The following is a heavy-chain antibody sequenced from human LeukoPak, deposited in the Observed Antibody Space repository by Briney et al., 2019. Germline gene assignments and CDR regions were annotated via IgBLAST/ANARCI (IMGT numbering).Heavy chain of an antibody. CDR1: GGSISSYY. J-gene: IGHJ4*02. Sequence: SETLSLTCTVSGGSISSYYWSWIRQPPGKGLEWIGYIYYSGSTSYNPSLKSRVTISVDTSKNQFSLKLSSVTAADTAVYYCARVGSRFWSGYYDYWGQGTLVTVSS. CDR2: IYYSGST. D-gene: IGHD3-3*01. V-gene: IGHV4-59*01. CDR3: ARVGSRFWSGYYDY.